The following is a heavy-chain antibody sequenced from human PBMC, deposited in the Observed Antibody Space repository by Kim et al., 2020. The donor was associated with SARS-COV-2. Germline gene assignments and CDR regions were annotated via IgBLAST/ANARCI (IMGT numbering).Heavy chain of an antibody. V-gene: IGHV3-30*04. Sequence: GGSLRLSCAASGFTFSSYAMHWVRQAPGKGLEWVAVISYDGSNKYYADSVKGRFTISRDNSKNTLYLQMNSLRAEDTAVYYCARALSDSSGYYVFDYWG. CDR3: ARALSDSSGYYVFDY. CDR1: GFTFSSYA. D-gene: IGHD3-22*01. CDR2: ISYDGSNK. J-gene: IGHJ4*01.